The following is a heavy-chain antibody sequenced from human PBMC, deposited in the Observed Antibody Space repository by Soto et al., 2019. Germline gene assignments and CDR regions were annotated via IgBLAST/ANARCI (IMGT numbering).Heavy chain of an antibody. CDR3: ARHVTTVTTVDY. CDR2: IYYSGST. V-gene: IGHV4-59*01. CDR1: GGSFSGYY. D-gene: IGHD4-17*01. J-gene: IGHJ4*02. Sequence: PSETLSLTCAVYGGSFSGYYWSWIRQPPGKGLEWIGYIYYSGSTNYNPSLKSRVTISVDTSKNQFSLKLSSVTAADTAVYYCARHVTTVTTVDYWGQGTLVTVSS.